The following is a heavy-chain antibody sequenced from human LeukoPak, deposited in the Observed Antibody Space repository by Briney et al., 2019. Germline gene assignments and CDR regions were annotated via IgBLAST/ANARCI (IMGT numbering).Heavy chain of an antibody. CDR1: GGSISSSNW. J-gene: IGHJ5*02. V-gene: IGHV4-4*02. D-gene: IGHD4-11*01. CDR3: ARIVTTGLNWFDP. Sequence: SETLSLTCTVSGGSISSSNWWSWVRQPPGKGLEWIGEIYHSGSTNYNPSLKSRVTISVDKSKNQFSLKLSSVTAADTAVYYCARIVTTGLNWFDPWGQGTLVTVSS. CDR2: IYHSGST.